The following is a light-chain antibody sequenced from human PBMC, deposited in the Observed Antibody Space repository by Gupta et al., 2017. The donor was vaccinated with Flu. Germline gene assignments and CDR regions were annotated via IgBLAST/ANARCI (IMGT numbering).Light chain of an antibody. V-gene: IGLV1-44*01. J-gene: IGLJ1*01. CDR2: SDT. CDR1: NSNIGTNT. CDR3: ASWDHAVSGFYV. Sequence: QSVLTQAPSASGAPGQRVTISCSGSNSNIGTNTVSWYQQVPGMAPKLLIHSDTQRPSGVPDRFSGSKSGTSASLAISELQSGDEADYFCASWDHAVSGFYVFGTGTKVTVL.